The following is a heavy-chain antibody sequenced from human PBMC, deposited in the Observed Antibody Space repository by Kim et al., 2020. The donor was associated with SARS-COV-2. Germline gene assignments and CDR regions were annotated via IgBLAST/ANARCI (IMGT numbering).Heavy chain of an antibody. J-gene: IGHJ2*01. Sequence: SETLSLTCTVSGGSISNYYWNWLRQPPGKGLEWIGYIYYNGNNNYNPSLKSRVTMSVDTSKNQFSLKLNSVTSADTAVYYCARPGEPHAYWSFDLWGRG. CDR1: GGSISNYY. CDR3: ARPGEPHAYWSFDL. V-gene: IGHV4-59*01. D-gene: IGHD3-10*01. CDR2: IYYNGNN.